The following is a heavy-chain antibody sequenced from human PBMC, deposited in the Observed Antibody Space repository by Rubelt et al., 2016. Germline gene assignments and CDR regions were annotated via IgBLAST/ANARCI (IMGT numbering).Heavy chain of an antibody. CDR2: INHSGST. V-gene: IGHV4-34*01. J-gene: IGHJ3*02. Sequence: QVQLQQWGAGLLKPSETLSLTCAVYGGSFSGYYWSWIRQPPGKGLEWIGEINHSGSTKYNPSLKSRVTMSVDTSKNQCSLKLSSGTAADTAVCYGARGTMTLQAFDIWGQGTMVTVSS. CDR1: GGSFSGYY. D-gene: IGHD3-22*01. CDR3: ARGTMTLQAFDI.